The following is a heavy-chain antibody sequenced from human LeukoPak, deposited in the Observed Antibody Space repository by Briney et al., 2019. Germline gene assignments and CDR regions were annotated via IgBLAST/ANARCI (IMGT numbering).Heavy chain of an antibody. CDR2: ISISSSYI. D-gene: IGHD3-22*01. CDR1: GFTFSSYS. Sequence: GGSLRLSCAASGFTFSSYSINWVRQAPGKGLEWVSSISISSSYIYYADSVKGRFTISRDNAKNSLYLQMNSLRAEDTAVYYCAKSSYYDSSGYYREYYFDHWGQGTLVTVSS. J-gene: IGHJ4*02. CDR3: AKSSYYDSSGYYREYYFDH. V-gene: IGHV3-21*04.